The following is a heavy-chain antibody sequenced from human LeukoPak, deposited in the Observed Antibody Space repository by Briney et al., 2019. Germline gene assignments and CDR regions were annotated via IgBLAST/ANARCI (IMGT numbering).Heavy chain of an antibody. V-gene: IGHV3-33*06. CDR2: MWYDGSTK. D-gene: IGHD4/OR15-4a*01. CDR1: GFTFSSYG. J-gene: IGHJ4*02. CDR3: AKDGAASTYFDY. Sequence: GGSLRLSCAASGFTFSSYGMHWVRQAPGKGLEWVAVMWYDGSTKYYADSVKGRFTISRDNSKNTLYLQLDSLRAEDTAVYYCAKDGAASTYFDYWGPGTLVTVSS.